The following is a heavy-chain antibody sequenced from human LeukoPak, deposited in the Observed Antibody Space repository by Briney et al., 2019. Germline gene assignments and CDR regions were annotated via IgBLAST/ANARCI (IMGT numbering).Heavy chain of an antibody. D-gene: IGHD3-22*01. CDR3: ARGGRGSAAVVAPRSFDI. V-gene: IGHV3-53*01. CDR1: GFTVSSTH. CDR2: TYTGGNS. J-gene: IGHJ3*02. Sequence: GRSLRLSYAASGFTVSSTHMVWVRQAPGKGLEWVSVTYTGGNSYYAGSVKGRFIISRDISKNTLYLQMNSLRAEDSALYYCARGGRGSAAVVAPRSFDIWGQGTMVTVSS.